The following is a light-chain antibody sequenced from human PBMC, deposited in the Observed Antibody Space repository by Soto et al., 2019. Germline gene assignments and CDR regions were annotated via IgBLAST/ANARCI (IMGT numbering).Light chain of an antibody. Sequence: EIVMTQSPATLSVSPGERATLSCRAGQSVSNNLAWYQQKPGQAPRLLIYDASTRATGIPARFSGSGSGTEFTLTISSLQSEDFAVYYCQQYKNWWTFGQGTKVEIK. CDR2: DAS. V-gene: IGKV3-15*01. J-gene: IGKJ1*01. CDR1: QSVSNN. CDR3: QQYKNWWT.